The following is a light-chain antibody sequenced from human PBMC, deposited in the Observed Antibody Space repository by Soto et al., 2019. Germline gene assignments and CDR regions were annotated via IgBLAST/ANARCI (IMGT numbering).Light chain of an antibody. CDR1: QGINNY. CDR3: QQSYSSWLT. V-gene: IGKV1-39*01. J-gene: IGKJ4*01. CDR2: AAS. Sequence: DVQLAQSPSSLSASVGDRVTITCRARQGINNYLNWYQQKPGRAPKLLVYAASTLEDGVPSRFSGSGSGTDFTLTISPLQPEDCAVYYCQQSYSSWLTFGGGTRVEI.